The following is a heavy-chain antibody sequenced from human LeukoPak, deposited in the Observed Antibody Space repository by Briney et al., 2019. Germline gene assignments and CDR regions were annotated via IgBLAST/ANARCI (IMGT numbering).Heavy chain of an antibody. CDR3: ATTYHYDSSGYLWDS. CDR2: ISDSGGTT. V-gene: IGHV3-23*01. D-gene: IGHD3-22*01. J-gene: IGHJ4*02. Sequence: GGSLRLSCAASGFTFSSYAMSWVRQAPGKGLGWVSGISDSGGTTYYADSVKGRFTISRDNSNNTLNLQMDSLRAEDTAVYYCATTYHYDSSGYLWDSWGQGTLVTVSS. CDR1: GFTFSSYA.